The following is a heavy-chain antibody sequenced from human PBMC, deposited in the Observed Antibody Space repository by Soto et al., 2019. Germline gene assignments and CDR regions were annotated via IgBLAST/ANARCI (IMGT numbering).Heavy chain of an antibody. CDR1: GDTFSRYA. Sequence: QVHLVQSGAEVKKPGSSVKVSCKTSGDTFSRYAITWVRQAPGQGHELMGTIIPIFGTTNYAQKIQVRVTITADESTSTVYMELSGLRSEDTAVYYCARDRGGAACFDYWGQGTLVTVSS. D-gene: IGHD2-15*01. CDR2: IIPIFGTT. J-gene: IGHJ4*02. CDR3: ARDRGGAACFDY. V-gene: IGHV1-69*18.